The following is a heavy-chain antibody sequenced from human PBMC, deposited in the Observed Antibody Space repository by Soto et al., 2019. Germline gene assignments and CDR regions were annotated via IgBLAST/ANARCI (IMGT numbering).Heavy chain of an antibody. CDR2: TYYRSRWYN. CDR1: WDSVSSNSAA. Sequence: QVPLQESGPGLVKPSQTLSLTCAISWDSVSSNSAAWNWIRLSPSRGLEWLARTYYRSRWYNDYAVSVSSRITVNPDTSKNQFSLQLTSVTPEDTAVYYCAGTTSHQWYYMDVWGKGTTVTVSS. D-gene: IGHD1-7*01. V-gene: IGHV6-1*01. J-gene: IGHJ6*03. CDR3: AGTTSHQWYYMDV.